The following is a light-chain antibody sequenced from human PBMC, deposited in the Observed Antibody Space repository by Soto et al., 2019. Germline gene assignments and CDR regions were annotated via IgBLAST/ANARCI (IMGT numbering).Light chain of an antibody. CDR2: EVS. V-gene: IGKV2-29*03. CDR1: QSLLHSTGKTY. Sequence: DIVKTQSPLFLSVTPGEPASISCKSSQSLLHSTGKTYLHWYLQRPGQSPQLLIYEVSNRFSGVPDRISGSGSGTDFTLTISRFEAEDAGVYYCMQGGTSGQGTQLEIK. J-gene: IGKJ2*01. CDR3: MQGGT.